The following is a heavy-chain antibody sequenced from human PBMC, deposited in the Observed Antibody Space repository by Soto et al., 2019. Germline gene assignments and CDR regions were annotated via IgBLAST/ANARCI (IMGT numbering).Heavy chain of an antibody. CDR1: CSSISSYY. V-gene: IGHV4-59*01. CDR3: ARDYVEMATRWFDP. D-gene: IGHD5-12*01. Sequence: PSETLSLTCTVACSSISSYYWSWIRQPPGKGLEWIGYIYYSGSTNYNPSLKSRVTISVDTSKNQFSLKLSSVTAADTAVYYCARDYVEMATRWFDPWGQGTLVTVSS. J-gene: IGHJ5*02. CDR2: IYYSGST.